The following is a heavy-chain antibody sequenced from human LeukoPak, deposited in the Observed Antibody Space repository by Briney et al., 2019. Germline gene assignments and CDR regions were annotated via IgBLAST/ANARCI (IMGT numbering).Heavy chain of an antibody. CDR2: ISSSSSYI. D-gene: IGHD2-15*01. CDR3: ARAGGGSRSGAFDI. CDR1: GFTFSSYS. J-gene: IGHJ3*02. Sequence: GGSLRLSCAASGFTFSSYSMNWVRQAPGKGLEWVSSISSSSSYIYYADSVKGRFTISRDNAKNSLYLQMNSLRAEDTAVYYCARAGGGSRSGAFDIWGQGTMVTVSS. V-gene: IGHV3-21*01.